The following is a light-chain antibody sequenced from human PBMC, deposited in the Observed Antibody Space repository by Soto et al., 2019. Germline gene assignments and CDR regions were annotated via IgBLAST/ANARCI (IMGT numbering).Light chain of an antibody. V-gene: IGKV3-15*01. CDR1: QSVSSN. CDR2: DAS. Sequence: EIVMTQSPATLSVSPGESATLSCRASQSVSSNLAWHQQKPGQAHRILMYDASTRATGISARFSGSGSGTEFTLTIRSLQSEDFAVYYCQQYHNWPITFGQGTRLEIK. CDR3: QQYHNWPIT. J-gene: IGKJ5*01.